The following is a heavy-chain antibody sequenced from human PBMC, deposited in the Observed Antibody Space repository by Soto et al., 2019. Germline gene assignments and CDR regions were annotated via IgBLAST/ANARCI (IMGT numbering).Heavy chain of an antibody. CDR1: GGSISSSSYY. CDR2: IYYSGST. J-gene: IGHJ4*02. V-gene: IGHV4-39*01. CDR3: ARQQTSPESGEVVY. D-gene: IGHD1-26*01. Sequence: SETLSLTCTVSGGSISSSSYYWGWIRQPPGKGLEWIGSIYYSGSTYYNPSLKSRVTISVDTSKNQFSLKLSSVTAADTAVYYCARQQTSPESGEVVYWGQGTLVTVSS.